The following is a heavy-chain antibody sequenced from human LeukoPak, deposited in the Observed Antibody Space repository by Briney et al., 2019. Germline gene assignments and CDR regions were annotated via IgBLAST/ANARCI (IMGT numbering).Heavy chain of an antibody. Sequence: GGSRRLSCAASGFSFGGYAMTWVRQAPGKGLEWVSSITYNGAATYYLDSAKARFTISRDNSRSTLYLQMDSLTAEDTALYYCAKDGLYFDGSTHIYYFDSWGQGTLVAVSS. J-gene: IGHJ4*02. CDR2: ITYNGAAT. CDR3: AKDGLYFDGSTHIYYFDS. V-gene: IGHV3-23*01. D-gene: IGHD3-9*01. CDR1: GFSFGGYA.